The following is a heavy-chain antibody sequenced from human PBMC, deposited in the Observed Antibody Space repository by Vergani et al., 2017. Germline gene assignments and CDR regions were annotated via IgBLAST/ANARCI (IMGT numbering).Heavy chain of an antibody. J-gene: IGHJ3*01. D-gene: IGHD2-21*02. Sequence: EVQLVESGGGLVKPGGSLRLSCAASGFTFSRYSMNWVRQAPGKGLEWVSSISSSSSYIYYADSVKGRFTISRDNAKNSLYLQMNSLRAADTAVYYCARDANACGGDCYGAFDVWGQGTMVTVSS. CDR3: ARDANACGGDCYGAFDV. CDR1: GFTFSRYS. CDR2: ISSSSSYI. V-gene: IGHV3-21*01.